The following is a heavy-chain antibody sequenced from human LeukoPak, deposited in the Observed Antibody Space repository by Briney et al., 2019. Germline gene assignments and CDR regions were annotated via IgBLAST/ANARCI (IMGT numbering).Heavy chain of an antibody. D-gene: IGHD6-25*01. J-gene: IGHJ4*02. CDR1: GLTLSNAW. V-gene: IGHV3-15*01. CDR3: ATGRSGFCDS. Sequence: PGGSLRLSCEASGLTLSNAWMTWVRQAPGKGLEWVARIKSKTDGGIKDYAAPVKGTFTISRDDSENTVYLQMNSLKIEDTAVYYCATGRSGFCDSWGQGTLVFVSS. CDR2: IKSKTDGGIK.